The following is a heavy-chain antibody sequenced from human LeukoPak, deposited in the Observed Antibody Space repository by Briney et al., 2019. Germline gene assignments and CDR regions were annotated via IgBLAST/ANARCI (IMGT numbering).Heavy chain of an antibody. D-gene: IGHD2-2*01. CDR3: ARGVRYCSSTSCYSDDAFDI. Sequence: GGSLRLSCAASGFTVSSNYMSWVRQAPGKGLEWVAVIYSGGSTYYSDSVKGRFTISRDNSKNTLYLQVNSLRAEETAVYYCARGVRYCSSTSCYSDDAFDIWGQGTMVTVSS. J-gene: IGHJ3*02. V-gene: IGHV3-66*02. CDR2: IYSGGST. CDR1: GFTVSSNY.